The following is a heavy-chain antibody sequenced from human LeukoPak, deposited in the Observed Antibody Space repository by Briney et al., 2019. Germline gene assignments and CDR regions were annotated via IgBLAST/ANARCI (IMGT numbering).Heavy chain of an antibody. Sequence: GASVKVSCKASGYTFTGYYMHWVRQAPGQGLEWMGIINPSGGSTSYAQKFQGRVTMTRDMSTSTVYMELSSLRSEDTAVYYCASARGALDAFDIWGQGTMVTVSS. CDR3: ASARGALDAFDI. V-gene: IGHV1-46*01. CDR1: GYTFTGYY. J-gene: IGHJ3*02. CDR2: INPSGGST.